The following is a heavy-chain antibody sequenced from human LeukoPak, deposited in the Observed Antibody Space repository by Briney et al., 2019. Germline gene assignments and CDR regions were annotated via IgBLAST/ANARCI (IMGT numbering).Heavy chain of an antibody. CDR1: GYTFTGYY. J-gene: IGHJ4*02. CDR3: ARGVVSAAMRGVPVDY. D-gene: IGHD2-2*01. V-gene: IGHV1-2*02. CDR2: INPNSGGT. Sequence: ASVKVSCKASGYTFTGYYMHWVRQAPGQGLEWMGWINPNSGGTNYAQKFQGRVTMTRDTSISTAYTELSRLRSDDTAVYYCARGVVSAAMRGVPVDYWGQGTLVTVSS.